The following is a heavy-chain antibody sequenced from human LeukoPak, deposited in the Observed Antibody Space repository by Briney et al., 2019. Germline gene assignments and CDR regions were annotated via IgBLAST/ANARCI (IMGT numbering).Heavy chain of an antibody. J-gene: IGHJ3*02. D-gene: IGHD2-2*01. V-gene: IGHV4-59*01. CDR2: IYYSGST. CDR1: GGSISSYY. Sequence: SETLSLTCTVSGGSISSYYWSWIRQPPGKGLEWIGYIYYSGSTNYNPSLKSRVTISVDTSKNQFSLKLSSVTAADTAVYYCARRIGYCSSTSCPRVAFDIWGQGTMVTVSS. CDR3: ARRIGYCSSTSCPRVAFDI.